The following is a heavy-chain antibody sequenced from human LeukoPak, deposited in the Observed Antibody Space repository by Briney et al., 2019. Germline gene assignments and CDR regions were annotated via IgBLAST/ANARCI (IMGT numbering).Heavy chain of an antibody. D-gene: IGHD1-26*01. CDR2: ISHDGSNK. CDR3: ARECGTYLYYYYGMDV. Sequence: GGSLRLSCAASGFTFSSYAMHWVRQAPGKGLEWVAVISHDGSNKYYADSVKGRFTISRDNSKNTLYLQMNSLRVEDTAVYYCARECGTYLYYYYGMDVWGQGTTVTVSS. V-gene: IGHV3-30-3*01. J-gene: IGHJ6*02. CDR1: GFTFSSYA.